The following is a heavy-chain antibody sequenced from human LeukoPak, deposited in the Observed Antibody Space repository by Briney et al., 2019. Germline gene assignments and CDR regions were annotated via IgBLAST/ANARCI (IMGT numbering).Heavy chain of an antibody. CDR3: AKGLIAGVAYFYYYGMDV. Sequence: GGSLRLSCAASGFIFSSYGMHWVRQAPGKGLEWVAVISYDGSNKYYADSVKGRFTISRDNSKNTLYLQMNSLRAEDTAVYYCAKGLIAGVAYFYYYGMDVWGQGTTVTVSS. D-gene: IGHD3-16*01. V-gene: IGHV3-30*18. J-gene: IGHJ6*02. CDR1: GFIFSSYG. CDR2: ISYDGSNK.